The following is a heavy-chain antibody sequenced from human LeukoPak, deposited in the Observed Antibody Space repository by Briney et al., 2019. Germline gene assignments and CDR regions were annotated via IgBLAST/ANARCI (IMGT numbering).Heavy chain of an antibody. D-gene: IGHD2-2*01. Sequence: GESLKISCKGSGYSFTSYWIGWVRQMPGKGLEWMGIIYPGDSDTRHSPSFQGQVTISADKSISTAYLQWSGLKASDTAMYYCATSLKCSSTSCYAFDIWGQGTMVTVSS. J-gene: IGHJ3*02. CDR2: IYPGDSDT. CDR3: ATSLKCSSTSCYAFDI. CDR1: GYSFTSYW. V-gene: IGHV5-51*01.